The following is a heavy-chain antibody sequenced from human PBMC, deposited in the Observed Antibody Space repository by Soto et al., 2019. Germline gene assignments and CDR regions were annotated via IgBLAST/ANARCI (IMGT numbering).Heavy chain of an antibody. Sequence: QVQLLQSGAEVKRPGSSVKVSCEASGGTFSSLGFTWVRQAPGQGLEWMGGIIPISGRTTFAQKFQGRVTITADESTRATYMELTTLTADDAEMYYCATRGTQGRWLEFADYWGQGTLVTVSS. V-gene: IGHV1-69*01. CDR1: GGTFSSLG. J-gene: IGHJ4*02. CDR3: ATRGTQGRWLEFADY. CDR2: IIPISGRT. D-gene: IGHD5-12*01.